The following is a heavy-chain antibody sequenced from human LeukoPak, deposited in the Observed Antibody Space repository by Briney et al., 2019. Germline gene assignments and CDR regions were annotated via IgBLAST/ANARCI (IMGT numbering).Heavy chain of an antibody. V-gene: IGHV4-38-2*02. CDR1: GYSISSGYY. D-gene: IGHD3-10*01. CDR2: IYHSGST. CDR3: ARGGVLWFGELLYYYYYYMDV. J-gene: IGHJ6*03. Sequence: SETLSLTCTVSGYSISSGYYWGWIRQPPGKGLEWIGSIYHSGSTYYNPSLKSRVTISVDTSKNQFSLKLSSVTAADTAVYYCARGGVLWFGELLYYYYYYMDVWGKGTTVTISS.